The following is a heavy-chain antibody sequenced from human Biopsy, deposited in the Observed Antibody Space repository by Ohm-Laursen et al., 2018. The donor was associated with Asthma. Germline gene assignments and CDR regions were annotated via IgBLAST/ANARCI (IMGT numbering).Heavy chain of an antibody. CDR2: INSVFGTT. D-gene: IGHD2-2*01. Sequence: VASETHSYQSLAGPFSTYVIGWVRHGPGRGLEWKGGINSVFGTTTYPQKFQDRVTITADDSTSTVYMELSSLRSEDTAVYYCARKAGSCISRTCYSLDFWGQGTLVTVSS. CDR3: ARKAGSCISRTCYSLDF. CDR1: AGPFSTYV. V-gene: IGHV1-69*13. J-gene: IGHJ4*02.